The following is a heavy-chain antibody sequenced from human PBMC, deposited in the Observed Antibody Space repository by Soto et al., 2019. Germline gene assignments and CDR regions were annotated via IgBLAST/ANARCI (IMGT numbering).Heavy chain of an antibody. V-gene: IGHV5-51*03. CDR2: IYPGDSHT. J-gene: IGHJ6*02. D-gene: IGHD2-2*01. CDR3: ARRCSSTSCYPLSGYYGMDV. Sequence: EVQLVQSGAEVKKPGESLKISCKTSGYSFTNYWIGWVRQMPGKGLEWLGTIYPGDSHTRYGPSFQGQVTISADKSISTADLQWSSLKASDTAMYYWARRCSSTSCYPLSGYYGMDVWGQGTSVTVSS. CDR1: GYSFTNYW.